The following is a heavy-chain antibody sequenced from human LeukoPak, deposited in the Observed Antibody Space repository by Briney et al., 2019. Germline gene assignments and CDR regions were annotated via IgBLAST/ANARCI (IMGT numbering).Heavy chain of an antibody. V-gene: IGHV4-34*01. CDR3: ARARAHLKYYHDSSGYYYFDY. CDR1: GGSFSGAY. J-gene: IGHJ4*02. Sequence: SGTLSLTCAVYGGSFSGAYWSWIREPPGEGRERIAEINHSGSTNYNPSLKSPVTISVDTSKNQFSLKLSSVTAADTAVYYCARARAHLKYYHDSSGYYYFDYWGQGTLVTVSS. D-gene: IGHD3-22*01. CDR2: INHSGST.